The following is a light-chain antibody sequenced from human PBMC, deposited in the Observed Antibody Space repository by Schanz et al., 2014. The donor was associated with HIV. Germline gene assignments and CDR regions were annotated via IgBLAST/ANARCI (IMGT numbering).Light chain of an antibody. CDR1: NSDVGGYNY. CDR3: GSYGGSDNMV. Sequence: QSALTQPPSASGSPGQSVTVSCTGTNSDVGGYNYVSWYQQHPGKAPKLMIYEGSKRPSGVSNRFSGSKSGNTASLTVSGLQADDEADYYCGSYGGSDNMVFGGGTKLTVL. CDR2: EGS. J-gene: IGLJ3*02. V-gene: IGLV2-8*01.